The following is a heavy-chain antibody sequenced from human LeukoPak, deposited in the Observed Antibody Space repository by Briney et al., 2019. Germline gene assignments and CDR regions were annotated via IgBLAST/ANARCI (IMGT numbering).Heavy chain of an antibody. V-gene: IGHV3-48*03. Sequence: GGSLRLSCAASGFTFSSYEMNWVRQAPGKGLEWVSYINSGGSTVYYADSVKGRFTISRDNAKNSLYLQMNSLRAEDTAVYYCARTYCSGGSCYSGNGFYYYYYMDVWGKGTTVTVSS. CDR2: INSGGSTV. CDR3: ARTYCSGGSCYSGNGFYYYYYMDV. CDR1: GFTFSSYE. D-gene: IGHD2-15*01. J-gene: IGHJ6*03.